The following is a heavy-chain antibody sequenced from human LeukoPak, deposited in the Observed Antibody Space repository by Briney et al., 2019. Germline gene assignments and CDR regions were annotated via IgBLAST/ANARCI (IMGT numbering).Heavy chain of an antibody. D-gene: IGHD2-2*01. CDR3: ATPYCSSTSCYSYYYYYGMDV. CDR2: IIPIFGTA. CDR1: GGTFSSYA. J-gene: IGHJ6*02. V-gene: IGHV1-69*13. Sequence: SVKVSCKASGGTFSSYAISWVRQAPGRGLEWMGGIIPIFGTANYAQKFQGRVTITADGSTSTAYMELSSLRSEDTAVYYCATPYCSSTSCYSYYYYYGMDVWGQGTTVTVSS.